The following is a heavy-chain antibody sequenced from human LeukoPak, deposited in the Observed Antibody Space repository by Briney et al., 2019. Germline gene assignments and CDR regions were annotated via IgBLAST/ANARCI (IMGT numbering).Heavy chain of an antibody. CDR3: ARHVPHENGNKRGFEH. CDR2: IYHSGST. V-gene: IGHV4-39*01. J-gene: IGHJ4*02. CDR1: GDSITSSDYC. D-gene: IGHD2/OR15-2a*01. Sequence: SETLSLTCTVSGDSITSSDYCWGWIRQPPGKGLEWIASIYHSGSTYYNPSLKRRVTISVDTSKNHFSLMLSSVSAADTAVYHCARHVPHENGNKRGFEHWGQGTLVTVSS.